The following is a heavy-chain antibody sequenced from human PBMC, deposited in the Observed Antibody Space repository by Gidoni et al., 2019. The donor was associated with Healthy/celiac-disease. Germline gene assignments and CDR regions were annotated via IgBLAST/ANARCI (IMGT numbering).Heavy chain of an antibody. J-gene: IGHJ6*03. Sequence: EVKLVESGGGLVKPGGSLSLSCAASGFTFSRHSMNWVRQGPGKGLEWVSPIGSSSSYIYYADSVKGRFTISRDNAKNSLYLQMNSLRAEDTAVYYCAGGEPQGKNYYYYMDVWGKGTTVTVSS. D-gene: IGHD1-26*01. CDR2: IGSSSSYI. V-gene: IGHV3-21*01. CDR1: GFTFSRHS. CDR3: AGGEPQGKNYYYYMDV.